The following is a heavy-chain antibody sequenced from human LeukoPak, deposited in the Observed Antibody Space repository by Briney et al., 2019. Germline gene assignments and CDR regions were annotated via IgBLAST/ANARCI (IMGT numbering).Heavy chain of an antibody. J-gene: IGHJ4*02. Sequence: GASVKVSCTASGGTFSSYASSWVRQAPGQGLEWMGGIIPIFGTANYAQKFQGRVTITADESTSTAYMELSSLRSEDTAVYYCAREALGSYADYWGQGTLVTVSS. CDR1: GGTFSSYA. CDR2: IIPIFGTA. CDR3: AREALGSYADY. D-gene: IGHD1-26*01. V-gene: IGHV1-69*13.